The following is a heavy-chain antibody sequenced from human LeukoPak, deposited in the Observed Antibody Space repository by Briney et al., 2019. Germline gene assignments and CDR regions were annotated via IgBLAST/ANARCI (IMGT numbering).Heavy chain of an antibody. Sequence: GGSLRLSCAASGFTFSDYYMSWIRQAPGKGLEWVSYISSSGSTIYYADSVKGRFTTSRDNAKNSLYLQMNSLRAEDTAVYYCARVSATTHFDYWGQGTLVTVSS. J-gene: IGHJ4*02. V-gene: IGHV3-11*04. CDR2: ISSSGSTI. CDR1: GFTFSDYY. CDR3: ARVSATTHFDY. D-gene: IGHD1-26*01.